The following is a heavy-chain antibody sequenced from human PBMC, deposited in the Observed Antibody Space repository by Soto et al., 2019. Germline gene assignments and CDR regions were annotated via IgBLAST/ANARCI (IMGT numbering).Heavy chain of an antibody. CDR1: GGFFSGYY. J-gene: IGHJ4*02. CDR3: ARGRYKYDSSGPYFDY. D-gene: IGHD3-22*01. Sequence: SETLSLTCAVYGGFFSGYYWSWIRQPPGKGLEWIGEINHSGSSNYNPSLKSRVTISVDTPKNQFSLKLSSVTAADTAVYYCARGRYKYDSSGPYFDYWGQGTLVTVYS. V-gene: IGHV4-34*01. CDR2: INHSGSS.